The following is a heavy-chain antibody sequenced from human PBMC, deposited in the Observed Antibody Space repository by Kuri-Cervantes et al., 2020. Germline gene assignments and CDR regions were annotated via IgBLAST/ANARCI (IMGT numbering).Heavy chain of an antibody. J-gene: IGHJ4*02. Sequence: GESLKISCAASGFIFSSYWMTWVRQAPGKGLEWVSAISGSGGSTYYADSVKGRFTISRDNSKNTLYLQMNSLRAEDTAVYYCAKDSGYCSGGSCPGHYWGQGTLVTVSS. CDR2: ISGSGGST. D-gene: IGHD2-15*01. CDR1: GFIFSSYW. V-gene: IGHV3-23*01. CDR3: AKDSGYCSGGSCPGHY.